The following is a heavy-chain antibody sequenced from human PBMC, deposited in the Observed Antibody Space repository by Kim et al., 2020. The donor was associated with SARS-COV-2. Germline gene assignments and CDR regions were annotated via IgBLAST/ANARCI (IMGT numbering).Heavy chain of an antibody. D-gene: IGHD3-22*01. Sequence: SETLSLTCTVSGGSISSGGYYWSWIRQHPGKGLEWIGYIYYSGSTYYNPSLKSRVTISVDTSKNQFSLKLSSVTAADTAVYYCARVGITMIAFDIWGQGTMVTVSS. V-gene: IGHV4-31*03. CDR2: IYYSGST. CDR1: GGSISSGGYY. CDR3: ARVGITMIAFDI. J-gene: IGHJ3*02.